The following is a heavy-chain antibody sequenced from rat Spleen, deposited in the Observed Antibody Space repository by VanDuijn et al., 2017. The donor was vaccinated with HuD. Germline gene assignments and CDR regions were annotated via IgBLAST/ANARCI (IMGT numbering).Heavy chain of an antibody. D-gene: IGHD1-11*01. J-gene: IGHJ2*01. CDR3: TGDYGGLVDY. CDR2: IRNKANGYTT. Sequence: EVKLLESGGGLVQPGDSMRLSCAASGFTFTDFYMNWIRQPAGKAPEWLGFIRNKANGYTTEYNPSVKGRFTISRDNTQNMLYLQMNTLRAEDTATYFCTGDYGGLVDYWGRGVMVTVSS. V-gene: IGHV7-7*01. CDR1: GFTFTDFY.